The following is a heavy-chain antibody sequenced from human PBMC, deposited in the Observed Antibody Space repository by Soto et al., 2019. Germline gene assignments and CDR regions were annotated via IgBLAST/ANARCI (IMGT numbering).Heavy chain of an antibody. CDR1: GFTFSTYG. CDR2: IWYDGSNK. D-gene: IGHD5-18*01. J-gene: IGHJ4*02. CDR3: AREYTAMFIGY. Sequence: QVQLVESGGGVVQPGKSLRLSCAASGFTFSTYGMHWVRQAPGKGLEWVAVIWYDGSNKYYADSVKGRFTISRDNSKNTLYLQMNSLRGEDTAVYYCAREYTAMFIGYCGQGSLVTVAS. V-gene: IGHV3-33*01.